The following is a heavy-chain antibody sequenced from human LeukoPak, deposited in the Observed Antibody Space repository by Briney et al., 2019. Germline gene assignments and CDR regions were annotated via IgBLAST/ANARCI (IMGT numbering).Heavy chain of an antibody. D-gene: IGHD6-13*01. V-gene: IGHV4-59*01. J-gene: IGHJ4*02. CDR3: ARGSSSWYSNFDY. Sequence: SETLSLTCTVSGDSFINYYWGWIRQPPGKGLQLIGYIYYIGSTNYNPSLKSRVTISVDTSKNQFSLKLSSVTAADTAVYYCARGSSSWYSNFDYWGQGTLVTVSS. CDR1: GDSFINYY. CDR2: IYYIGST.